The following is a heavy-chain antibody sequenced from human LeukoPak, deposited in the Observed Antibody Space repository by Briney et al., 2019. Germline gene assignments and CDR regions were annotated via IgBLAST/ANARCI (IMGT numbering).Heavy chain of an antibody. CDR3: ARDQGYGYYVYDS. D-gene: IGHD4-17*01. V-gene: IGHV4-61*02. Sequence: PSETLSLTCTVSGGSFTSDNYYWSWIRQPAGKGLEWIGRIYASGNTNYNPYLKSRVTISVDTSKNQFSLKLTSVTAADTAVYYCARDQGYGYYVYDSWGQGILVTVSS. CDR2: IYASGNT. CDR1: GGSFTSDNYY. J-gene: IGHJ5*02.